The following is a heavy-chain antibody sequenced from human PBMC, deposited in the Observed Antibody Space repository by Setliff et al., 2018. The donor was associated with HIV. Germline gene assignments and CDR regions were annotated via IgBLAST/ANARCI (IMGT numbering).Heavy chain of an antibody. J-gene: IGHJ6*03. V-gene: IGHV1-8*01. CDR1: GYTFTSYD. D-gene: IGHD3-22*01. CDR2: MSPNSGNT. Sequence: GASVKVSCKASGYTFTSYDINWVRQATGQGLEWMGWMSPNSGNTGYAQKFQGRVTMTRDTSTSTVYMELSSLRSEDTAVYYCARAYDSTYMDVWGKGTTVTVSS. CDR3: ARAYDSTYMDV.